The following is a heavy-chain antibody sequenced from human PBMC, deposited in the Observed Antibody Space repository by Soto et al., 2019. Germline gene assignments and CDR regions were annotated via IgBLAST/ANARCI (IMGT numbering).Heavy chain of an antibody. D-gene: IGHD2-15*01. CDR3: AHLVVAGITYYFAS. CDR2: IYWDDDK. Sequence: QITLKESGPTLVKPTQTLTLTCTFSGFSLSTSGVGVGWIRQPPGKALEWLTFIYWDDDKRNSPFLKSRLTLXXXTXXNQLVLTMTNMDPVDTATYYCAHLVVAGITYYFASWGQGTLVTVSS. V-gene: IGHV2-5*02. J-gene: IGHJ4*02. CDR1: GFSLSTSGVG.